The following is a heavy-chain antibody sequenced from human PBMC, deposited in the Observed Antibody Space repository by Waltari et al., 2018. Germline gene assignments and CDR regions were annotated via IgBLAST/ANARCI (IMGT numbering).Heavy chain of an antibody. CDR3: ARPTTVSTGGGAFDI. J-gene: IGHJ3*02. V-gene: IGHV3-33*08. CDR2: IWYDGSNK. D-gene: IGHD4-17*01. CDR1: GFTFSSYG. Sequence: QVQLVESGGGVVQPGRSLRLSCAASGFTFSSYGMHWVRQAPGKGLEWVAVIWYDGSNKYYADSVKGRFTISRDNSKNTLYLQMNSLRAEDTAMYYCARPTTVSTGGGAFDIWGQGTMVTVSS.